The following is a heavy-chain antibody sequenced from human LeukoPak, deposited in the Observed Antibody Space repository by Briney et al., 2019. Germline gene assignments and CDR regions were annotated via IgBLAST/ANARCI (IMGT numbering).Heavy chain of an antibody. CDR1: GFTFSDYY. J-gene: IGHJ4*02. Sequence: GGSLRLSCAASGFTFSDYYMSWIRRAPGKGLEWVSYISSSSSYTNYADSVKGRFTISRDNAKNSLYLQMNSLRAEDTAVYYCASHGTVAGEFDYWGQGTLVTVSS. D-gene: IGHD6-19*01. CDR2: ISSSSSYT. V-gene: IGHV3-11*06. CDR3: ASHGTVAGEFDY.